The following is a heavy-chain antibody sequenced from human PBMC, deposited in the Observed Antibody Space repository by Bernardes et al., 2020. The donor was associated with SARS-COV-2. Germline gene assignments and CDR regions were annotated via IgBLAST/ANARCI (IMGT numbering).Heavy chain of an antibody. CDR3: ARRTRSGADL. Sequence: GAFLMSCRQGPGFTLAGRYSGSGCQLRGKGLEWKGVIFPGHSDTRYAPSFQGQVTISADKSISTAYLQWSSLKPSDTGIYFCARRTRSGADLWCQGTLVTVSS. D-gene: IGHD6-19*01. V-gene: IGHV5-51*01. J-gene: IGHJ1*01. CDR2: IFPGHSDT. CDR1: GFTLAGRY.